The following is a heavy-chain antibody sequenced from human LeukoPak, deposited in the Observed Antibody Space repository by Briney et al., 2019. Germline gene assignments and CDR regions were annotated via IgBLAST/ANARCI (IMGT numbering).Heavy chain of an antibody. CDR1: GFTFSSYS. Sequence: GRSLRLSCAASGFTFSSYSMNWVRQAPGEGLEWVSAISGSGGSTYYADSVKGRFTISRDNSKNTLYLQMNSLRAEDTAVYYCAKGGLTVTTLLWGQGTLVTVSS. J-gene: IGHJ4*02. V-gene: IGHV3-23*01. D-gene: IGHD4-17*01. CDR3: AKGGLTVTTLL. CDR2: ISGSGGST.